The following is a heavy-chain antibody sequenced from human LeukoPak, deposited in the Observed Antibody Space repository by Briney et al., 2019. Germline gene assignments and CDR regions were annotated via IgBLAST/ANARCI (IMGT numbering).Heavy chain of an antibody. CDR3: ARATQTYYDFWSGYSQDAFDI. CDR2: INHSGST. CDR1: GGSFSGYY. Sequence: PSETLSLTCAVYGGSFSGYYWSWIRQPPGKGLEWIGEINHSGSTNYNPSLKSRVTISVDTSKNQFSLKLSSVTAADTAVYYCARATQTYYDFWSGYSQDAFDIWGQGTMVTVSS. V-gene: IGHV4-34*01. D-gene: IGHD3-3*01. J-gene: IGHJ3*02.